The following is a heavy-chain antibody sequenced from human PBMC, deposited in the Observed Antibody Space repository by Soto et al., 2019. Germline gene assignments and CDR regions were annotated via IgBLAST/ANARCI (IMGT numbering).Heavy chain of an antibody. V-gene: IGHV4-34*01. CDR2: INHSGST. J-gene: IGHJ3*02. CDR3: ARDERITIFGERSAFYI. D-gene: IGHD3-3*01. CDR1: GGSFSGYY. Sequence: QVQLQQWGAGLLKPSETLSLTCAVYGGSFSGYYWCWIRQPPGKGREWIGEINHSGSTNYNPSLKRRCTISVDTSKKQFSLKLSSVTAADTAVYYCARDERITIFGERSAFYIWGQGTMVTVSS.